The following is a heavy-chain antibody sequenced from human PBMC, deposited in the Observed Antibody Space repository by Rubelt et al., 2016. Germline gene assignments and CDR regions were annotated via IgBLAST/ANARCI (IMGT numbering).Heavy chain of an antibody. CDR3: ARGTSSVRGYCSGGSCYYYYGMDV. CDR2: IYYSGYT. CDR1: GGSISSSSYY. Sequence: VKPSETLSLTCTVSGGSISSSSYYWGWIRQPPGKGLEWIGSIYYSGYTYYNPSLKSRLTISVDTSKNQFSLKLSSVTAADTAVYYCARGTSSVRGYCSGGSCYYYYGMDVWGQGTTVTVSS. J-gene: IGHJ6*02. D-gene: IGHD2-15*01. V-gene: IGHV4-39*01.